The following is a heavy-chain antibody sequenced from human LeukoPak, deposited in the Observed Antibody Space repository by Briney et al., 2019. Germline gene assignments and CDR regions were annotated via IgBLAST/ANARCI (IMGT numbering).Heavy chain of an antibody. D-gene: IGHD3-22*01. J-gene: IGHJ4*02. CDR3: AKTLDYYDSSGFDY. CDR1: GFTFSSYA. V-gene: IGHV3-23*01. CDR2: ISGSGGST. Sequence: GGSLRLSCAASGFTFSSYAMSWVRQAPGKGLEWVSVISGSGGSTYYADSVKGRFTISRDNSKNTLYLQMNSLRAEDTAVYYCAKTLDYYDSSGFDYWGQGTLVTVSS.